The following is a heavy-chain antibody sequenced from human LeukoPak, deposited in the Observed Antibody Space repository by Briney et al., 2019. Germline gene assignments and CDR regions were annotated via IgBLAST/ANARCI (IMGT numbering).Heavy chain of an antibody. Sequence: GGSLRLSCAASGFTFSSYSMNWVRQAPGKGLEWVSSISSSSSYIYYADSVKGRFTISRDNAKNSLFLQINSLRAEDTAVYYCARGGCNWGSLGYNFDYWGQGTLVTVSS. CDR2: ISSSSSYI. J-gene: IGHJ4*02. CDR1: GFTFSSYS. D-gene: IGHD7-27*01. V-gene: IGHV3-21*01. CDR3: ARGGCNWGSLGYNFDY.